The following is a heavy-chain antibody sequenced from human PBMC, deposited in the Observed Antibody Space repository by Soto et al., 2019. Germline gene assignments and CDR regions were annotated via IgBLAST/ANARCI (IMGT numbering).Heavy chain of an antibody. Sequence: SETLSLTCTVSGGSISSYYWSWIRQPPGKGLEWIGYIYYSGSTNYNPSLKSRVTISVDTSKNQFSLKLSSVTAADTAVYYCAGECSGGSCDTSSLDYWGQGTLVTVSS. J-gene: IGHJ4*02. CDR2: IYYSGST. V-gene: IGHV4-59*01. CDR1: GGSISSYY. D-gene: IGHD2-15*01. CDR3: AGECSGGSCDTSSLDY.